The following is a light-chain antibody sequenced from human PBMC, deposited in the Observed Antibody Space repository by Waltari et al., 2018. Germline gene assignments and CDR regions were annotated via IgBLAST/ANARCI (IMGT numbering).Light chain of an antibody. CDR2: VAS. J-gene: IGKJ2*01. Sequence: DIQMTQSPASLSASVGDRATITCRASQTITTYLNWYQQKPGKPPKLLIYVASNLQSGVPSRFSGSGSGTDFTLTISTLQPEDFATYYCQQSYSTPYTFGQGTKLDIK. CDR1: QTITTY. V-gene: IGKV1-39*01. CDR3: QQSYSTPYT.